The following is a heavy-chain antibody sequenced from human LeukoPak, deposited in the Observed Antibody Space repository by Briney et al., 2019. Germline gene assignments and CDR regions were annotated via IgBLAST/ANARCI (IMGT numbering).Heavy chain of an antibody. D-gene: IGHD1-14*01. CDR3: TLYNY. CDR2: INPDNGDT. V-gene: IGHV1-3*03. J-gene: IGHJ4*02. Sequence: ASVKVSYKASGYTFTNQDMHWVRQAPGQRLEWIGCINPDNGDTKYSQEFQGRVTITRDTSATTAYMELSSLRSEDMAVYYCTLYNYWGQGTLVTVSS. CDR1: GYTFTNQD.